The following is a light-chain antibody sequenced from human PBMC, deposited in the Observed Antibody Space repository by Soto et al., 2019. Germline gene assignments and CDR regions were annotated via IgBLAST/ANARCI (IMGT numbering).Light chain of an antibody. CDR3: QTWGTGIVV. CDR2: LNSDGSH. V-gene: IGLV4-69*01. CDR1: SGHSSYA. Sequence: QLVLTQSPSASASLGASVKLTCTLSSGHSSYAIAWHQQQPEKGPRYLMKLNSDGSHSKGDEIPDRFSGSSSGAERYLTISSLPSEDEADYYCQTWGTGIVVFGGGTKLTVL. J-gene: IGLJ2*01.